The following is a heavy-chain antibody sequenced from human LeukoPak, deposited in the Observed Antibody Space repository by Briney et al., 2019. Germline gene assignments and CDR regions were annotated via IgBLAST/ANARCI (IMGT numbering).Heavy chain of an antibody. CDR1: GGTFSSYA. CDR2: IIPIFGTA. CDR3: ASGFLTCTNGVCHPPDYYYYMDV. Sequence: GSSVKVSCKASGGTFSSYAISWVRQAPGQGLEWMGGIIPIFGTANYAQKFQSRVTITADESTSTAYMELSSLRSEDTAVYYCASGFLTCTNGVCHPPDYYYYMDVWGKGTTVTVSS. V-gene: IGHV1-69*01. D-gene: IGHD2-8*01. J-gene: IGHJ6*03.